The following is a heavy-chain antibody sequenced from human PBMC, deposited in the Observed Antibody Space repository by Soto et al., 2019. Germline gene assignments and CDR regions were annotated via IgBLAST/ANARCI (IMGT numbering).Heavy chain of an antibody. J-gene: IGHJ4*02. CDR1: GFTFSSYG. D-gene: IGHD1-26*01. V-gene: IGHV3-30*18. CDR3: AKESPSGSYDY. Sequence: QVQLVESGGGVVQPGRSPRLSCAASGFTFSSYGMHWVRQAPGTGLEWVAVISYDGSNKYYADSVKGRFTISRDNSKNTLYLQMNSLRAEDTAVYYCAKESPSGSYDYWGQGTLVTVSS. CDR2: ISYDGSNK.